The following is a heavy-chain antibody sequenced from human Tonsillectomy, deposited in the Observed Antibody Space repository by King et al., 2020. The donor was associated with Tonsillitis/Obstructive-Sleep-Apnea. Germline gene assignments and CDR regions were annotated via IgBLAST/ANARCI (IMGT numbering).Heavy chain of an antibody. J-gene: IGHJ6*03. Sequence: VQLVESGGGLVQPGGSLRLSCAASGFTFSSYEMNWVRQAPGKGLEWVSYISSSGSTIYYADSVKGRFTISRDNAKNSLYLQMNSLRAEDTAVYYCARDTGGYSYGLLYYYYYYMDVWGKGTTVTVSS. D-gene: IGHD5-18*01. CDR2: ISSSGSTI. V-gene: IGHV3-48*03. CDR3: ARDTGGYSYGLLYYYYYYMDV. CDR1: GFTFSSYE.